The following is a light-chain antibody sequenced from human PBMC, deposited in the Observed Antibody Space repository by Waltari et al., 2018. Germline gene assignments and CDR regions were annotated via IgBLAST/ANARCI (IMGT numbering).Light chain of an antibody. CDR1: QNIGSSR. J-gene: IGKJ4*01. CDR3: QQYDTSPLT. V-gene: IGKV3-20*01. Sequence: EVVLTHSQGTLSLSPGEGATLSCSASQNIGSSRLAWYQQKPGQAPRLLISGASSRAPVIPDRFSGSGSGTDFTLTIRRLESEDFAVYYCQQYDTSPLTFGGGTKVEIK. CDR2: GAS.